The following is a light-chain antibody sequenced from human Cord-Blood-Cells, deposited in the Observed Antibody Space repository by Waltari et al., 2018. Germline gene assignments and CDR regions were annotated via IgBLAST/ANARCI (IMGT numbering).Light chain of an antibody. Sequence: QSTLTQPASVSGSPGQSITISCTGTSSALGSYNLIPWYQQHPGKAPKLMIYEGSKRPSGVSNRFSGSNSGNTASLTISGLQAEDEADYYCCSYAGSSTYVFGTRTKVTVL. CDR1: SSALGSYNL. V-gene: IGLV2-23*01. CDR3: CSYAGSSTYV. CDR2: EGS. J-gene: IGLJ1*01.